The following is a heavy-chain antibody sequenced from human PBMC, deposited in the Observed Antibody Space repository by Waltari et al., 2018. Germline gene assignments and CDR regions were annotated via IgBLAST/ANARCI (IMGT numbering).Heavy chain of an antibody. CDR1: GGSISSYY. Sequence: QVQLQESGPGLVKPSETRSLTCTVSGGSISSYYWAWIRQPPGKGLDWIGYIYYSGTTNYDPSLKSRVTISVDTSKNQFSLKLSSVTAADTAVYYCARGLGYCSSNRCFDAFDIWGQGTMVTVSS. CDR2: IYYSGTT. CDR3: ARGLGYCSSNRCFDAFDI. V-gene: IGHV4-59*01. J-gene: IGHJ3*02. D-gene: IGHD2-2*01.